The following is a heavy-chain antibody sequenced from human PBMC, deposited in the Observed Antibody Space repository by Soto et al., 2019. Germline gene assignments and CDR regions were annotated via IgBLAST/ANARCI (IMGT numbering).Heavy chain of an antibody. CDR1: GYTFTSYG. CDR2: ISAYNGNT. J-gene: IGHJ3*02. V-gene: IGHV1-18*01. CDR3: ARLAPTYYYDSSGYYRNDAFDI. Sequence: ASVKVSCKASGYTFTSYGISWVRQAPGQGLEWMGWISAYNGNTNYAQKLQGRVTMTTDTSTSTAYMELRSLRSDDTAVYYCARLAPTYYYDSSGYYRNDAFDIWG. D-gene: IGHD3-22*01.